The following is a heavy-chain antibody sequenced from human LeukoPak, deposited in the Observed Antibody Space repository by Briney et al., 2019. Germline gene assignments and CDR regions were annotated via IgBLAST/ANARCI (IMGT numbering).Heavy chain of an antibody. CDR2: IYYSGST. Sequence: SETLSLTCAVYGGSFSGYYWSWIRQPPGKGLEWIGYIYYSGSTNYNPSLKSRVTISVDTSKNQFSLKLSSVTAADTAVYYCGSSSGWYWYFDYWGQGTLVTVSS. D-gene: IGHD6-19*01. V-gene: IGHV4-59*01. J-gene: IGHJ4*02. CDR1: GGSFSGYY. CDR3: GSSSGWYWYFDY.